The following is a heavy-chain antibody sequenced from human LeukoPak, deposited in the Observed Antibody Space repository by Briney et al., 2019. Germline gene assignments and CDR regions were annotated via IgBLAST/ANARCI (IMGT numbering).Heavy chain of an antibody. Sequence: GGSLRLSCAASGFNFNNYWMTWVRQAPGKGLEWVANIKQDGSAKFYVDSVKGRFTISRDNAKNSVYLQMNSLRDGDTAVYYCARDSGNSFDYWGQGNLVTVSS. J-gene: IGHJ4*02. V-gene: IGHV3-7*01. CDR1: GFNFNNYW. CDR3: ARDSGNSFDY. CDR2: IKQDGSAK.